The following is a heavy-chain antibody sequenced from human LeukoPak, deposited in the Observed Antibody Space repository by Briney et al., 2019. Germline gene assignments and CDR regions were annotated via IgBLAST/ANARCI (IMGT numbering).Heavy chain of an antibody. J-gene: IGHJ5*02. Sequence: SETLSLTCTVSGGSISSYYWSWIRQPPGKGLEWIGYIYYSGSTNYNPSLKSRVTISVDTSKNQFSLKLSSVTAADTAVYYCARVVVTAIAYNWFDPWGQGTLVTVSS. CDR1: GGSISSYY. CDR2: IYYSGST. CDR3: ARVVVTAIAYNWFDP. V-gene: IGHV4-59*01. D-gene: IGHD2-21*02.